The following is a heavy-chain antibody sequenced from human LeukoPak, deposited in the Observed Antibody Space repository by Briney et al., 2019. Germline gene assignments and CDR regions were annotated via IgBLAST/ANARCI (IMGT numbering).Heavy chain of an antibody. D-gene: IGHD1-26*01. Sequence: PGGSLRLSCAVSGFTFSNYGIHWVRQAPGKGLEWVAFIRYDGSKRHYADSVRGRFTISRDSSKNTLYLQMNSLRTEDTAVYYCARDQAVGAIYPTSFDYWGQGTLVTVSS. J-gene: IGHJ4*02. CDR1: GFTFSNYG. V-gene: IGHV3-30*02. CDR2: IRYDGSKR. CDR3: ARDQAVGAIYPTSFDY.